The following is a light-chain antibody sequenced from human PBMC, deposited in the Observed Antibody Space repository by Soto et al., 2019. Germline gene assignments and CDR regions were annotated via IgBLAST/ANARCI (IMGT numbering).Light chain of an antibody. CDR1: QTISTW. CDR2: KAS. V-gene: IGKV1-5*03. CDR3: QHYNSSPWT. J-gene: IGKJ1*01. Sequence: DIQMTQSPPTLSASVGDRVTITCRASQTISTWLAWYQQKPGKAPKLLIYKASKLENGVPSRFSGSGSGTEFTLTISSLQPDDFATYYCQHYNSSPWTFGQGTKVEIK.